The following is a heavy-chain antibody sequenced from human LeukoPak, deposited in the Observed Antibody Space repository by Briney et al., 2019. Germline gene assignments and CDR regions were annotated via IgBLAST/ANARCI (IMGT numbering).Heavy chain of an antibody. CDR1: GFTFSSYA. D-gene: IGHD3-16*01. CDR2: ISSSSSTI. J-gene: IGHJ4*02. V-gene: IGHV3-48*01. CDR3: ARDYAQGGY. Sequence: GGSLRLSCAASGFTFSSYAMSWVRQAPGKGLEWVSYISSSSSTIYYADSVKGRFTISRDNAKNSLYLQMNSLRAEDTAVYYCARDYAQGGYWGQGTLVTVSP.